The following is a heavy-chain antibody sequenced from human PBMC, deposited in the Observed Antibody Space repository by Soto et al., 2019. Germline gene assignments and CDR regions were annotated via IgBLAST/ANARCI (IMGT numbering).Heavy chain of an antibody. V-gene: IGHV1-69*13. D-gene: IGHD5-12*01. J-gene: IGHJ5*02. CDR3: ARTPAIGVVATTWFDP. CDR2: IIPIFGTA. CDR1: GGTFSSYA. Sequence: SVKVSCKASGGTFSSYAINWVRQAPGQGLEWMGGIIPIFGTANYAQKFQGRVTITADESTSTAYMELSSLRSEDTAVYYCARTPAIGVVATTWFDPWGQGTLVTVSS.